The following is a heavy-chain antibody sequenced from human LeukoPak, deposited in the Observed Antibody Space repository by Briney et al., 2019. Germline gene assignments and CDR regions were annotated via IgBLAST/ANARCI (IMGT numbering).Heavy chain of an antibody. CDR2: IYYSGST. Sequence: SETLSLTCTVSGGSISTTNHFWVWIRQPPGKGLEWIGSIYYSGSTYYNPSLKSRVTKSVDTSKNQFSLKLSSVTAADTAVYYCARTYYGSGSFLPWFDLWGQGTLVTVSS. CDR3: ARTYYGSGSFLPWFDL. CDR1: GGSISTTNHF. D-gene: IGHD3-10*01. V-gene: IGHV4-39*01. J-gene: IGHJ5*02.